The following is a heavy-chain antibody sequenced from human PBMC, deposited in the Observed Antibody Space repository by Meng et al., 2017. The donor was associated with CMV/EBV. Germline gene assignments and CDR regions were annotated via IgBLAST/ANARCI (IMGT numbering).Heavy chain of an antibody. V-gene: IGHV1-69*05. CDR2: IIPIFGTT. D-gene: IGHD2-2*02. CDR3: ASTHCSSTSCYTWQLAYFDY. J-gene: IGHJ4*02. CDR1: GGTFSSYA. Sequence: SVKVSCKASGGTFSSYAISGVRQAPGQGLEWMGGIIPIFGTTNYAQKFQGRVTIITDESTSTAYMELSSLRSEDTAVYYCASTHCSSTSCYTWQLAYFDYWGQGTLVTVSS.